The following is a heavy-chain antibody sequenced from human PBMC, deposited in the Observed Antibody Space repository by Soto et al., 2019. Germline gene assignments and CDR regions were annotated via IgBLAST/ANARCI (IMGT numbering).Heavy chain of an antibody. D-gene: IGHD3-10*01. Sequence: QVQLVQSGAEVKKPGASVKVSCKASGYTFSIYGINWVRQAPGQGLEWMGWTRPNNGNTKYAQNLQGRVTMTTDTSTSTAYMELRRLRPDATAVYYCVRDLAGSGSYYTDYWGQGTLVTVSS. V-gene: IGHV1-18*01. CDR3: VRDLAGSGSYYTDY. CDR1: GYTFSIYG. CDR2: TRPNNGNT. J-gene: IGHJ4*02.